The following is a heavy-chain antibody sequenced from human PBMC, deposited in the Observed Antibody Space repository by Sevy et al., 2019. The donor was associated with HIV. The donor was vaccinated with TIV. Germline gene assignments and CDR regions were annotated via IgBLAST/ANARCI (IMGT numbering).Heavy chain of an antibody. CDR1: GIIFSNSA. CDR3: AAEDMTTFGGPLRVFNM. V-gene: IGHV1-58*01. D-gene: IGHD3-16*01. Sequence: ASVKVSCTASGIIFSNSAVQWVRQTRGPRIEWIGWIVVGSGVSNYAQKFQERVTISRDMSTRTAYMELSSLRSEDTAVYYCAAEDMTTFGGPLRVFNMWGQGTLVTVSS. J-gene: IGHJ3*02. CDR2: IVVGSGVS.